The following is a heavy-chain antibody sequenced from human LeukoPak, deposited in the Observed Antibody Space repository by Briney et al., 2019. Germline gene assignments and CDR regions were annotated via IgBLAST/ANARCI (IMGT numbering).Heavy chain of an antibody. D-gene: IGHD3-10*01. Sequence: ASVKVSCKASGHTFINYDINWVRQATGQGLEWMGWMNPNSGHSGYTQKFQGRITFSRNTSISTAYMELSSLRSEDTAVYYCARSIPLWKALRRDWFDPWGQGTLVTVSS. CDR3: ARSIPLWKALRRDWFDP. CDR1: GHTFINYD. CDR2: MNPNSGHS. V-gene: IGHV1-8*01. J-gene: IGHJ5*02.